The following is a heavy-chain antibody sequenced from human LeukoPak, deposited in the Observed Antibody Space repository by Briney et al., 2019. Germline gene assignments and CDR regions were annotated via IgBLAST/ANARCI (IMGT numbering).Heavy chain of an antibody. CDR1: GNSFTNYW. CDR2: IDASDSYT. J-gene: IGHJ4*02. CDR3: ASMVRGVIEDDY. D-gene: IGHD3-10*01. V-gene: IGHV5-10-1*01. Sequence: GESLKISWKGSGNSFTNYWIGWVRQMPGKGLEWMGRIDASDSYTNYSPSFQGHVTISADKSISTAYLQWSSLKASDTAMYYCASMVRGVIEDDYWGQGTLVTVSS.